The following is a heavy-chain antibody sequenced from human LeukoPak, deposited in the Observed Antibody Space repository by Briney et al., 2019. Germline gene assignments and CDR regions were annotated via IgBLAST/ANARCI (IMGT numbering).Heavy chain of an antibody. V-gene: IGHV5-51*01. Sequence: GESLKISCKGSGYSFTSYWIGWGRQMPGRSLAWMGIIYPCDSDTRYSPSFQGQVTISADKSISTAYLQWSSLKASDTAMYYCARAAQPSIAAPFDYWGQGTLVTVSS. CDR3: ARAAQPSIAAPFDY. CDR1: GYSFTSYW. CDR2: IYPCDSDT. J-gene: IGHJ4*02. D-gene: IGHD6-6*01.